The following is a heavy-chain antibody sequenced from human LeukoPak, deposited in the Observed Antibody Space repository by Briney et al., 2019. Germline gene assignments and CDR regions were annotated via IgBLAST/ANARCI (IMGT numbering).Heavy chain of an antibody. V-gene: IGHV3-23*01. CDR1: GFTFSSFS. J-gene: IGHJ3*02. CDR2: IIVSGAT. CDR3: AREGQIDAFDI. Sequence: PGGSLRLSCAASGFTFSSFSMTWVRQAPGKGLEWVSSIIVSGATYYADSVKGRFTISRDSFRGMLFLQMDSLRAEDTAVYYCAREGQIDAFDIWGQGAMVTVSS.